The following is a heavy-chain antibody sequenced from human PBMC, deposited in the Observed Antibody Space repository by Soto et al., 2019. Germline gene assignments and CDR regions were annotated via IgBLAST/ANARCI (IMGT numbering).Heavy chain of an antibody. CDR2: IKQDGSEK. CDR3: GTADRGTAAGGTVQ. Sequence: EVQVVESGGGLVQPGGSLRLSCAASGFTLSTYWMTWVRQAPGKGLEWVANIKQDGSEKYYVDSVKGRFTVSRDNAKNSLYLHMSSLRTEDTAVYYCGTADRGTAAGGTVQWGQGTLVTVSS. V-gene: IGHV3-7*01. CDR1: GFTLSTYW. J-gene: IGHJ4*02. D-gene: IGHD6-13*01.